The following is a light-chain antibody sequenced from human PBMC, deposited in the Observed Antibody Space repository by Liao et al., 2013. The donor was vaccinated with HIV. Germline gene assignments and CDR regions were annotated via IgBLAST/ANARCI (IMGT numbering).Light chain of an antibody. J-gene: IGLJ2*01. V-gene: IGLV3-25*03. CDR1: KLGDKY. CDR3: QSADRSGTYKV. CDR2: QDT. Sequence: SDELTQPPSVSVSPGQTASITCSGDKLGDKYACWYQQKPGQSPVLLIYQDTKRPSGIPERFSGSSSGTTVTLTISGVQAEDEADYYCQSADRSGTYKVFGGGTKLTVL.